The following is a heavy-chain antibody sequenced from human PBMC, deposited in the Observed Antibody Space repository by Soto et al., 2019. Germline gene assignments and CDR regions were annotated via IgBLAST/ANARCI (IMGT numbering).Heavy chain of an antibody. J-gene: IGHJ5*02. V-gene: IGHV3-11*03. CDR2: SSNSGSFT. Sequence: PGGSLRLSCAASGFTFSDHYMSWIRQAPGKGLEWIGYSSNSGSFTRYADSVKGRFSISRDNAKNSLYLQINSLRGDDTAVYYCARSQLVVYSSWFDPWGQGTLVTVSS. D-gene: IGHD6-6*01. CDR3: ARSQLVVYSSWFDP. CDR1: GFTFSDHY.